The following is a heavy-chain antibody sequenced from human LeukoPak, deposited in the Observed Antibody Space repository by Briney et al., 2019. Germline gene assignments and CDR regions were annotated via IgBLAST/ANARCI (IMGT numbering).Heavy chain of an antibody. CDR3: ARERPHGAVGLEY. D-gene: IGHD6-19*01. CDR2: IKQDGSEI. Sequence: GGSLRLSCVASGFTFSNYWMSWVRQAPWKGLEWVANIKQDGSEIYYVDSVKGRFTISRDNAKSSLYLQMNSLRAEDTAVYYCARERPHGAVGLEYWGQGTLVTVSS. V-gene: IGHV3-7*01. J-gene: IGHJ1*01. CDR1: GFTFSNYW.